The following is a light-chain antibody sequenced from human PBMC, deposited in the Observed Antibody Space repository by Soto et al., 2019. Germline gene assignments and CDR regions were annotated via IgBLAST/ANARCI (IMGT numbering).Light chain of an antibody. CDR1: QSISNY. V-gene: IGKV1-39*01. CDR2: AAS. Sequence: DMEMTQSPSSLSASVGDRVTLTCRASQSISNYLNCYQHKPVKVPKLLIYAASSLQSGVPTRFSGSGSGTDFTLTINSLQPEDFATYYCQQSYGTPLTFGGGTKIEIK. J-gene: IGKJ4*01. CDR3: QQSYGTPLT.